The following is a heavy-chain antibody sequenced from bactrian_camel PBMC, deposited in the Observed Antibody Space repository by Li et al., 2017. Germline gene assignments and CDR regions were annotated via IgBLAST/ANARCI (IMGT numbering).Heavy chain of an antibody. J-gene: IGHJ4*01. CDR3: VAAVVGSTLGTFDY. CDR2: IESDGST. V-gene: IGHV3S53*01. CDR1: GKSYCM. D-gene: IGHD2*01. Sequence: VQLVESGGGSVQAGGSLRLSCTASGKSYCMGWFRHPPGKAPEGVAGIESDGSTSYADSVKGRFAISRDNAKNTLYLQMSSLKVEDTAKYYCVAAVVGSTLGTFDYWGQGTQVTVS.